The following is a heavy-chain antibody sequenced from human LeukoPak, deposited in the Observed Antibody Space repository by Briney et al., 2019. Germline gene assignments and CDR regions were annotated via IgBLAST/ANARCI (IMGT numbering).Heavy chain of an antibody. V-gene: IGHV3-23*01. Sequence: GRSLRLSCAASGFTFSSYPMHWVRQAPGKGLEWVSAITASSSSTHDADSVQGRFTISRDNFKNTLYLQMNSLRPEDTAIYYCAKLFESGTYNNFFHYWGQGTLVTVSS. D-gene: IGHD3-10*01. CDR3: AKLFESGTYNNFFHY. CDR2: ITASSSST. CDR1: GFTFSSYP. J-gene: IGHJ4*02.